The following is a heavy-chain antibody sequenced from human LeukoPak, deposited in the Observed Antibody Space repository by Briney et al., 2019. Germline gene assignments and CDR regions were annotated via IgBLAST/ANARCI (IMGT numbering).Heavy chain of an antibody. V-gene: IGHV4-34*01. CDR2: INHSGST. D-gene: IGHD4-17*01. J-gene: IGHJ5*02. CDR1: GGSFSGYY. Sequence: PSETLSLTCAVYGGSFSGYYWSWIRQPPGKGLEWIGEINHSGSTNYNPSLKSRVTISVDTSKNQFSLKLSSVTAADAAVYYCARVSHPPLSTVTPKRRNWFDPWGQGTLVTVSS. CDR3: ARVSHPPLSTVTPKRRNWFDP.